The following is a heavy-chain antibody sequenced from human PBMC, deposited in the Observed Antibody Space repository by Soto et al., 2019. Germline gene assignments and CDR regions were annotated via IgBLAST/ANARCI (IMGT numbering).Heavy chain of an antibody. Sequence: PGGSLRLSCAASGFTFSSYAMHWVRKAPGKGLEWVAVISYDGSNKYYADSVKGRFTISRDNSKNTLYLQMNSLRAEDTAVYYCARDPTPYDSSGFDYWGQGTLVTVSS. J-gene: IGHJ4*02. D-gene: IGHD3-22*01. CDR1: GFTFSSYA. V-gene: IGHV3-30-3*01. CDR3: ARDPTPYDSSGFDY. CDR2: ISYDGSNK.